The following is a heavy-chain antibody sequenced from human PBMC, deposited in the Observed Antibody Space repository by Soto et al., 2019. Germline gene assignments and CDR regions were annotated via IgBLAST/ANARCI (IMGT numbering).Heavy chain of an antibody. CDR3: ARHGGYYFDY. D-gene: IGHD3-16*01. Sequence: ETLSLTCAVYSVSFRGYYLSWIRQPPGKGLEWIGELYQGLSIIYNPSLESRVTISGDSSKNQFSLKLRSVTAAETAVYYCARHGGYYFDYWGQGTLVTVSS. V-gene: IGHV4-34*01. CDR2: LYQGLSI. J-gene: IGHJ4*02. CDR1: SVSFRGYY.